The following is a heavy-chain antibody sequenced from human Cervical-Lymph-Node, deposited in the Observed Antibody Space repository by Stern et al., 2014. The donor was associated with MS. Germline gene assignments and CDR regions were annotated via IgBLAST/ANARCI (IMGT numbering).Heavy chain of an antibody. J-gene: IGHJ3*02. CDR3: AADRDSSGYYFDAFDI. D-gene: IGHD3-22*01. CDR2: VVVGSGNT. V-gene: IGHV1-58*01. Sequence: QLVESGPEVKKPGTSVKVSCKASGFTFTSSAVQWVRQARGQRLEWIGWVVVGSGNTNYAQKFQERVTITRDRSTSTAYMELSSLRSEDTAVYYCAADRDSSGYYFDAFDIWGQGTMVTVSS. CDR1: GFTFTSSA.